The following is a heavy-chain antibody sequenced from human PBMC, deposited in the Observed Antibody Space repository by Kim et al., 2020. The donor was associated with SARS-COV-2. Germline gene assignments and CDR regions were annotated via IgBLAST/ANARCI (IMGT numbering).Heavy chain of an antibody. D-gene: IGHD3-10*01. CDR2: TT. Sequence: TTYYADSVKGRFTISRDNAKNSLYLQMNSLRDEDTAVYYCAGFSEFAAWGQGTLVTVSS. J-gene: IGHJ5*02. V-gene: IGHV3-48*02. CDR3: AGFSEFAA.